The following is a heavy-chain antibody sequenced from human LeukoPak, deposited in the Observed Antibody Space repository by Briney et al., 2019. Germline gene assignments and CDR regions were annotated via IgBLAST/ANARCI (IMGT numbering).Heavy chain of an antibody. D-gene: IGHD3-3*01. CDR2: IYPGDSDT. V-gene: IGHV5-51*01. CDR1: GYSFTSYW. CDR3: ARHDSYDFWSGSTGRFDP. Sequence: GESLKISCKGSGYSFTSYWIGWVRQMPGKGLEWMGIIYPGDSDTRYSPSFQGQVTISADESISTAYLQWSSLKASDTSMYYCARHDSYDFWSGSTGRFDPWGQGTLVTVSS. J-gene: IGHJ5*02.